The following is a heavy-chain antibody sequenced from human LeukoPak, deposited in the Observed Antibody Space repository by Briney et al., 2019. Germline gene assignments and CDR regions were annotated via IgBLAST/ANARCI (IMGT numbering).Heavy chain of an antibody. V-gene: IGHV3-23*01. CDR3: AKDQQAHDY. Sequence: GGSLRLSCAVSGFTVSSNYMSWVRQAPGKGLEWVSAISGSGGSTYYADSVKGRFTISRDNSKNTLYLQMNSLRAEDTAVYYCAKDQQAHDYWGQGTLVTVSS. CDR2: ISGSGGST. J-gene: IGHJ4*02. CDR1: GFTVSSNY.